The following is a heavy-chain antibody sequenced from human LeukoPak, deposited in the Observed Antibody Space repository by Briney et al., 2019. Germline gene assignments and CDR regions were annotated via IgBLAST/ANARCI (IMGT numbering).Heavy chain of an antibody. CDR2: INPSGGST. V-gene: IGHV1-46*01. CDR3: ARGKASLVVVAAMDY. Sequence: ASVKVSCKASGYTFTSYYMHWVRQAPGQGLEWMGIINPSGGSTSYARKFQGRVTITRDTSASTAYMELSSLRSEDTAVYYCARGKASLVVVAAMDYWGQGTLVTVSS. D-gene: IGHD2-15*01. J-gene: IGHJ4*02. CDR1: GYTFTSYY.